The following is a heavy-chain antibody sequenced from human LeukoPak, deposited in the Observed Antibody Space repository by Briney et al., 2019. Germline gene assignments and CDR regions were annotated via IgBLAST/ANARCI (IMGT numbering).Heavy chain of an antibody. CDR2: ISGSGGST. CDR1: GFTFSSYA. V-gene: IGHV3-23*01. J-gene: IGHJ5*02. Sequence: QPGGSLRLSCAASGFTFSSYAMSWVRQAPGKGLEWVSAISGSGGSTYYADSVKGRFTISRDNSKNSLYLQINSLRAEDTAIYYRAKGVGWFPSWGQGTLVTVSP. CDR3: AKGVGWFPS. D-gene: IGHD3-10*01.